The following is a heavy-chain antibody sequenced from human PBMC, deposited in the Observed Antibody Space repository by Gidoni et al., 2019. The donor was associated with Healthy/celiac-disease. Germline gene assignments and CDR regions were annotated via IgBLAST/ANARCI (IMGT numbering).Heavy chain of an antibody. Sequence: EVQLVESGGGLVKPGGSLRLSCAASGFTFSRYSMNWVRQAPGKGLEWFSSISSSSSYIYYADSVKGRFTISRDNAKNSLYLQMNSLRAEDTAVYYCAGSSITIFGVVTQLDYWGQGTLVTVSS. CDR2: ISSSSSYI. CDR1: GFTFSRYS. J-gene: IGHJ4*02. D-gene: IGHD3-3*01. V-gene: IGHV3-21*01. CDR3: AGSSITIFGVVTQLDY.